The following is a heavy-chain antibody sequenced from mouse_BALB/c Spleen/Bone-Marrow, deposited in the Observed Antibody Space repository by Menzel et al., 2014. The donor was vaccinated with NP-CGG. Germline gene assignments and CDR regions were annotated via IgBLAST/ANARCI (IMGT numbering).Heavy chain of an antibody. D-gene: IGHD1-1*01. CDR2: ISYSGST. Sequence: VQLQQSGPGLVKPSQSLSLTCTVTGYSITSDYAWNWIRQFPGNKLEWMGYISYSGSTSYNSSLKSRISITRDTSKNQFLLQLNSVTTEDTATYYCARRIGKAMDYWGQGTSVTVSS. CDR3: ARRIGKAMDY. J-gene: IGHJ4*01. CDR1: GYSITSDYA. V-gene: IGHV3-2*02.